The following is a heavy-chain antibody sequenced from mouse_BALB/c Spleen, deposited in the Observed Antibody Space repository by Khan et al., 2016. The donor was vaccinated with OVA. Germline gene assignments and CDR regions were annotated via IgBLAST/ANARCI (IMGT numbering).Heavy chain of an antibody. D-gene: IGHD3-3*01. CDR3: RRGRAY. CDR1: GYSITSDYA. J-gene: IGHJ3*01. Sequence: EVQLQESGPGLVKPSQSLSLTCTVTGYSITSDYAWNWIRQFPGNKLEWMGSITYSGSTSYTPSLKSRFSITRDTSKNQFFLQLNSVNTGDRATYYCRRGRAYWGQGTLVTVSA. V-gene: IGHV3-2*02. CDR2: ITYSGST.